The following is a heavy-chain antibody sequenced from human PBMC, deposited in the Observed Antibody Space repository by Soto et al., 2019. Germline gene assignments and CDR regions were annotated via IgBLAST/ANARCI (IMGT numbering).Heavy chain of an antibody. Sequence: ASVKVSCKASGYTFTSYGISWVRQAPGQGLEWMGWISAYNGNTNYAQKLQGRVTMTTDTSTSTAYMELRSLRSDDTAVYYCARDAPSPDYGDYPMDVWGKGTTVTVSS. J-gene: IGHJ6*04. CDR1: GYTFTSYG. D-gene: IGHD4-17*01. CDR3: ARDAPSPDYGDYPMDV. V-gene: IGHV1-18*01. CDR2: ISAYNGNT.